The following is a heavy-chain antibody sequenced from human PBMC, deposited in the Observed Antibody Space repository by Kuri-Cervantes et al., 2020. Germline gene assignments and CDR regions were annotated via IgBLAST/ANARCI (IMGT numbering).Heavy chain of an antibody. Sequence: GESLKISCAASGFTVSSNYMSWVRQAPGKGLEWVSVIDSGGSTYYADSVKGRFTISRDNSKNTLYLQMNSLRAEDTAVYYCARELEGYPYGMDVWGQGTTVTVSS. D-gene: IGHD3-3*01. CDR3: ARELEGYPYGMDV. V-gene: IGHV3-53*01. CDR2: IDSGGST. J-gene: IGHJ6*02. CDR1: GFTVSSNY.